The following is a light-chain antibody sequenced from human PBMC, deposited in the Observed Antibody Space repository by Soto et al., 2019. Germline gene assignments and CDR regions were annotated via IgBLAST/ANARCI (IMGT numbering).Light chain of an antibody. J-gene: IGLJ3*02. V-gene: IGLV2-23*01. CDR3: CSYADTVWV. CDR2: EDT. Sequence: QSVLTQPASVSGSPGQSITISCTGTSSDVGGYKLVSWYQQYPGKAPKLILYEDTKRPSGVSNRSSGSKSGNTASLTISGLQAEDEADYHCCSYADTVWVFGGGTKLTVL. CDR1: SSDVGGYKL.